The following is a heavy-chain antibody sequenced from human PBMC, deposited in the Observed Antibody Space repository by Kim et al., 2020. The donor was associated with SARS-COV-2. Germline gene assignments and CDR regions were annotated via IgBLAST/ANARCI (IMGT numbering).Heavy chain of an antibody. V-gene: IGHV3-7*01. CDR3: GREGALSRSGKDAFDI. Sequence: GGSLRLSCAASGFTFSNYSMTWVRQAPGKGLQWVSTIRHCRDNDSFVAYVVGRCITICENAYNNPLHQMNSKRADDTAAYYCGREGALSRSGKDAFDISG. CDR1: GFTFSNYS. CDR2: IRHCRDND. D-gene: IGHD1-26*01. J-gene: IGHJ3*02.